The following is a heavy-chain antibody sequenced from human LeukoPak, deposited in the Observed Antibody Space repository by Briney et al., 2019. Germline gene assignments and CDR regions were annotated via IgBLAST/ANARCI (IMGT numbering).Heavy chain of an antibody. CDR2: IKQDGSEK. CDR3: ARGQTTVTN. Sequence: GGSLRLSCAASGFTFSSYWMSWVRQAPGKGLERVANIKQDGSEKYYVDSVKGRFTISRDNAKNSLYLQTNSLRAEDTAVYFCARGQTTVTNWGQGTLVTVSP. CDR1: GFTFSSYW. D-gene: IGHD4-17*01. V-gene: IGHV3-7*03. J-gene: IGHJ4*02.